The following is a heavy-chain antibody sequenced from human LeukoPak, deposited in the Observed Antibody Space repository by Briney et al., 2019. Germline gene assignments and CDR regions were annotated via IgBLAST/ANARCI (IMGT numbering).Heavy chain of an antibody. D-gene: IGHD3-22*01. Sequence: PGGSLRLSCAASGFTFSSSSMNWVRQAPGKGLEFVSSISPSSSYIYYADSVKGRFTISRDNPKNTLYLQMNSLRAEDTAVYFCAKRGVVIRVILVGFHKEAYYFDSWGQGALVTVSS. J-gene: IGHJ4*02. CDR1: GFTFSSSS. CDR3: AKRGVVIRVILVGFHKEAYYFDS. CDR2: ISPSSSYI. V-gene: IGHV3-21*04.